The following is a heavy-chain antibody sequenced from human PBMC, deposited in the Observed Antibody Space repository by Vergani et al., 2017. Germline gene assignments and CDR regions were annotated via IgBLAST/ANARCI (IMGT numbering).Heavy chain of an antibody. CDR2: IYTSGST. Sequence: QVQLQESGPGLVKPSQTLSLTCTVSGGSISSGSYYWSWIRQPAGKGLEWIGRIYTSGSTNYNPSLKSRVTISVDTSKNQFSLKLSSVTAADTAVYYCARESRPRIAARLLYYGMDVGGQGSTVTVYS. V-gene: IGHV4-61*02. J-gene: IGHJ6*02. CDR3: ARESRPRIAARLLYYGMDV. D-gene: IGHD6-6*01. CDR1: GGSISSGSYY.